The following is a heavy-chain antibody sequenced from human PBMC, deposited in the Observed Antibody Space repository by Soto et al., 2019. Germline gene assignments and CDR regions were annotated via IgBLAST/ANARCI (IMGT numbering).Heavy chain of an antibody. Sequence: QVQLVQSGAEVKKPGASVKVSCKASGYTFTSYGISWVRQAPGQGLEWMGWISAYNGNTNYAQKLQGRVTMTTDTSTSTAYMELRSLRSDDTAVYYCARDHSPSYDRSGYYYFRAFDIWGQGTMVTVSS. V-gene: IGHV1-18*01. CDR3: ARDHSPSYDRSGYYYFRAFDI. D-gene: IGHD3-22*01. CDR2: ISAYNGNT. CDR1: GYTFTSYG. J-gene: IGHJ3*02.